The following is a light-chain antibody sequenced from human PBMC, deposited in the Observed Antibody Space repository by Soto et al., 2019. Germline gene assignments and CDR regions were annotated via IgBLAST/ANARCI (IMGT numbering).Light chain of an antibody. CDR3: QQTSSAPFT. J-gene: IGKJ3*01. V-gene: IGKV1-39*01. CDR2: DAA. CDR1: QNINTY. Sequence: DIQMTQSPYSLSAAVGDRVTIACRASQNINTYLNWYQQKPGKAPKLLTFDAARLQSGVPSRFSGGGSRTDFTLTITSLQPEDFATYYCQQTSSAPFTFGPGTKVDIK.